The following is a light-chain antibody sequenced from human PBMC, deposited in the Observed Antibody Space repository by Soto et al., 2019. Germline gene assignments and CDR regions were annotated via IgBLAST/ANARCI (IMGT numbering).Light chain of an antibody. V-gene: IGKV3-20*01. Sequence: EIVLTQSPGTLSLSPGERATLSCRASQRVSSSYLAWYQQKPGQAPRLLIYGASSRATGIPDRFSGSGSGTDFTLTISRLEPEDFAVYYRQQYGSFSYTFGQGTKLQIK. J-gene: IGKJ2*01. CDR2: GAS. CDR1: QRVSSSY. CDR3: QQYGSFSYT.